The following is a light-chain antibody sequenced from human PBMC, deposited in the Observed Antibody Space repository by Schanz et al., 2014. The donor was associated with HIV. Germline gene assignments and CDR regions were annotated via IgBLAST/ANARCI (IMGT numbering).Light chain of an antibody. CDR3: SSFTSSFTYV. Sequence: QSALTQPASVSGSPGQSITISCTGTSSDVGGYNYVSWYQQHPGKAPKLIIYDVSNRPSEISYRFSGSKSGHAASLTISGLQADDEADYYCSSFTSSFTYVFGTGTKLTVL. CDR1: SSDVGGYNY. V-gene: IGLV2-14*01. J-gene: IGLJ1*01. CDR2: DVS.